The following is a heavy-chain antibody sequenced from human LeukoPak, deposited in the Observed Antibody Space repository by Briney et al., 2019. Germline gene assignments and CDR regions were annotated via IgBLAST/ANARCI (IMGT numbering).Heavy chain of an antibody. Sequence: GESLKISCKGSGYSITSYWIGWVRQMPGKGLEWMGIIYPGDSDTRYSPSFQGQVTISADKSISTAYLQWSSLKASDTAMYYCARLTATVGYSSSWYGDLDYWGQGTLVTVSS. V-gene: IGHV5-51*01. J-gene: IGHJ4*02. D-gene: IGHD6-13*01. CDR2: IYPGDSDT. CDR3: ARLTATVGYSSSWYGDLDY. CDR1: GYSITSYW.